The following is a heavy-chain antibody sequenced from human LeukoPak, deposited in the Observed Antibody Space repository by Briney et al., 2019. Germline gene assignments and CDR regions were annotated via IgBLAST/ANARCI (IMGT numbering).Heavy chain of an antibody. CDR3: AREVTVAGTFYFYMDV. J-gene: IGHJ6*03. CDR2: IYYGGRT. V-gene: IGHV4-59*11. Sequence: SETLSLTCSVSGGSISSHYLTWVRQPPGQALEFIGYIYYGGRTQYNPSLKSRVTMTMDTSKNQFSLRLNSVSAADTAVYYCAREVTVAGTFYFYMDVWGKGTTVTVSS. D-gene: IGHD6-19*01. CDR1: GGSISSHY.